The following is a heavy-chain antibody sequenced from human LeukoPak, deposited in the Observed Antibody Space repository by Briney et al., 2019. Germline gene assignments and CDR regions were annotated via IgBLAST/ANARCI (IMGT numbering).Heavy chain of an antibody. CDR1: GGSFSGFF. Sequence: SETLSLTCAVYGGSFSGFFWSWIRQPPGKGLEWIGEVDHNGSTQYNPSLKSRVTISVDTSKNQFSLKLNSMTAADTAVYYCARGYDSSGYYYTPPAIFDYWGQGTLVTVSS. CDR2: VDHNGST. J-gene: IGHJ4*02. CDR3: ARGYDSSGYYYTPPAIFDY. V-gene: IGHV4-34*01. D-gene: IGHD3-22*01.